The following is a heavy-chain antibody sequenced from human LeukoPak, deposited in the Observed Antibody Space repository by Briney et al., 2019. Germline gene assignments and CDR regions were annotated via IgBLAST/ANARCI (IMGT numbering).Heavy chain of an antibody. J-gene: IGHJ4*02. Sequence: GGSLRLSCAASGFVFSTFWMTWVRQAPGKGLGWVANINLDGTEEHYVDSFLKGRFTISRDNAKNSLYLQMNDLRVEDTAVYYCASGRHDFLHWGQGTLVTVSS. CDR3: ASGRHDFLH. V-gene: IGHV3-7*01. D-gene: IGHD3/OR15-3a*01. CDR1: GFVFSTFW. CDR2: INLDGTEE.